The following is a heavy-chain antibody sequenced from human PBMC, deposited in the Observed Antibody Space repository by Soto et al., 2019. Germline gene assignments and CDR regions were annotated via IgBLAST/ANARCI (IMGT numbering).Heavy chain of an antibody. D-gene: IGHD3-10*01. CDR3: ARWYYYGSGSYYYYYYGMDV. CDR2: IYYSGST. CDR1: GGSISSYY. J-gene: IGHJ6*02. V-gene: IGHV4-59*08. Sequence: PSETLSLTCTVSGGSISSYYWSWIRQPPGKGLEWIGYIYYSGSTNYNPSLKSRVTISVDTSKNQFSLKLSSVTAADTAVYYCARWYYYGSGSYYYYYYGMDVWGQGTTVTVSS.